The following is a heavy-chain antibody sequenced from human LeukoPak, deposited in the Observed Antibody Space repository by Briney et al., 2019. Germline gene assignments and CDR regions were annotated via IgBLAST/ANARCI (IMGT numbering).Heavy chain of an antibody. CDR2: ISSSSSYI. CDR1: GFSFSSYT. J-gene: IGHJ4*02. Sequence: GGSLRLSCAASGFSFSSYTMNWVRQAPGKGLEWVSIISSSSSYIYYADSVKGRFTISRDNAKNALYLQMNSLRAEDTAVYYCARDGGIWYFDYWGQGTLVTVSS. CDR3: ARDGGIWYFDY. V-gene: IGHV3-21*01. D-gene: IGHD3-16*01.